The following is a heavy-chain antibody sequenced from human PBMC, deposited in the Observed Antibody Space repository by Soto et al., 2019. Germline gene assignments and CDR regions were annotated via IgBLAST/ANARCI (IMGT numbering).Heavy chain of an antibody. V-gene: IGHV4-39*01. J-gene: IGHJ4*02. Sequence: LSLTCTVSGGSVSNSNYYWGWIRQSPGKGLEWIGSVYYRGRSYSKSSVKCRVTISVDTSKNQFSLNLNSVTASDTAVYYCVSQRTSVLTQAYFDYWGPGALVTVSS. CDR2: VYYRGRS. CDR3: VSQRTSVLTQAYFDY. D-gene: IGHD2-8*01. CDR1: GGSVSNSNYY.